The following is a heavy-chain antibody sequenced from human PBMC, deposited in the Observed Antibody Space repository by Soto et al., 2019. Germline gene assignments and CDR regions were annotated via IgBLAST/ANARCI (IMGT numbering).Heavy chain of an antibody. CDR1: GGTFTNFA. CDR2: IIPVFGTQ. Sequence: QVQLAQSGTEVKKPGSSVQVSCKASGGTFTNFAISWVRQAPGQGLEWMGGIIPVFGTQNYAQRFQGRVTITADKSTSTAYMDLSSLRSDDTAVYYCATDSRRISRTNLPPNYYGMDVWGQGTTVTVSS. D-gene: IGHD2-2*01. J-gene: IGHJ6*02. V-gene: IGHV1-69*06. CDR3: ATDSRRISRTNLPPNYYGMDV.